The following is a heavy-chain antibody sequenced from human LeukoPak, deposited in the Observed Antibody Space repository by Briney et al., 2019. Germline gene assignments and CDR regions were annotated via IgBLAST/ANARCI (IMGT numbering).Heavy chain of an antibody. CDR3: AKLLKPQLADFDY. D-gene: IGHD6-13*01. CDR1: GFTFSIYG. J-gene: IGHJ4*02. V-gene: IGHV3-30*18. CDR2: ISYDGSNK. Sequence: PGGSLRLSCAASGFTFSIYGMHWVRQAPGKVLEWVAVISYDGSNKYYADSVKGRFTMSRDNSKNTLYMQMNSLRAEDTAVYYCAKLLKPQLADFDYWGQGTLVTVSS.